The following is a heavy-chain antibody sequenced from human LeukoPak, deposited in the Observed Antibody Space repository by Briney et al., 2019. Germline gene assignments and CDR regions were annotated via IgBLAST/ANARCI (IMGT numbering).Heavy chain of an antibody. CDR3: ARARNDYGGNSAMPDY. V-gene: IGHV1-69*01. CDR2: IIPISGTT. Sequence: SVKVSCKASGGTFSSYAISWVRQAPGQGLEWMGGIIPISGTTNYGQKFQGRVTITADESTSTAHMEVSSLRSEDTAVYYCARARNDYGGNSAMPDYWGQGTLVTVSS. CDR1: GGTFSSYA. J-gene: IGHJ4*02. D-gene: IGHD4-23*01.